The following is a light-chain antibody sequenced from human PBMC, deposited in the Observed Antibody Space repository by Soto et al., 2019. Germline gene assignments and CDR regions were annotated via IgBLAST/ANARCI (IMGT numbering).Light chain of an antibody. CDR1: QSVSSY. CDR2: GAS. J-gene: IGKJ5*01. Sequence: EIVLTQSPGTLSLSPGEIATLSFRASQSVSSYLAWYQQKPGQAPRLLIYGASSRATGIPDRFSGSGSGTDFTLTISRLEPEDFAVYYCQQYGSSSTFGQGTRLEI. CDR3: QQYGSSST. V-gene: IGKV3-20*01.